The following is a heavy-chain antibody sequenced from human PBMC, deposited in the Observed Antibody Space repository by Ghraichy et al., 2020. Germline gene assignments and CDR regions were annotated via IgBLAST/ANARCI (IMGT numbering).Heavy chain of an antibody. CDR3: ARGCEGPYYDFWSGYYNHRDRGDCHFN. CDR2: INSDGSST. J-gene: IGHJ4*02. Sequence: GGSLRLSCAASGFTFSSYWMHWVRQAPGKGLVWVSRINSDGSSTSYADSVKGRFTISRDNAKNTLYLQMNSLRAEDTAVYYCARGCEGPYYDFWSGYYNHRDRGDCHFNWGQGTLVTVSS. CDR1: GFTFSSYW. D-gene: IGHD3-3*01. V-gene: IGHV3-74*01.